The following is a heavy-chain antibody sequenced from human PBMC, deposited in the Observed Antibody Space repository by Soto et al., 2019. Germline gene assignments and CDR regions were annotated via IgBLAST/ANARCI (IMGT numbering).Heavy chain of an antibody. CDR1: GYTFTGYD. V-gene: IGHV1-2*02. D-gene: IGHD3-9*01. J-gene: IGHJ3*02. CDR3: ARDERLRYFDWSPPVSAFDI. CDR2: INPNSGGT. Sequence: ASVNVSCKASGYTFTGYDIHWVRQAPGQGLEWMGWINPNSGGTNYAQKFQGRVTMTRDTSISTAYMELSRLRSDDTAVYYCARDERLRYFDWSPPVSAFDIWGQGTMVTVSS.